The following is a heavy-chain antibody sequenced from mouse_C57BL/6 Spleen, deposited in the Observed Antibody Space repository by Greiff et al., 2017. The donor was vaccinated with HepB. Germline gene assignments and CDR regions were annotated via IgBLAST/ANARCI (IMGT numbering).Heavy chain of an antibody. D-gene: IGHD3-1*01. CDR3: ASPPGLYYAMDY. J-gene: IGHJ4*01. Sequence: QVQLQQSGAELARPGASVKMSCKASGYTFTSYTMHWVKQRPGQGLEWIGYINPSSGYTKYNQKFKDKATLTADKSSSTAYMQLSSLTSEDSAVYYCASPPGLYYAMDYWGQGTSVTVSS. CDR1: GYTFTSYT. V-gene: IGHV1-4*01. CDR2: INPSSGYT.